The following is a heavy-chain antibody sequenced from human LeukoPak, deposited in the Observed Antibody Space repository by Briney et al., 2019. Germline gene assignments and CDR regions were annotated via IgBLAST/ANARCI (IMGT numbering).Heavy chain of an antibody. D-gene: IGHD3-10*01. J-gene: IGHJ5*02. CDR2: IYPGDSDT. Sequence: GESLKISCKGSGYSFTSYWVGWVRQMPGKGLEWMGIIYPGDSDTRYSPSFQGQVTISADKSISTAYLQWSSLKASDTAMYYCARQRVGITGEPTRGFDPWGQGTLVTVSS. V-gene: IGHV5-51*01. CDR1: GYSFTSYW. CDR3: ARQRVGITGEPTRGFDP.